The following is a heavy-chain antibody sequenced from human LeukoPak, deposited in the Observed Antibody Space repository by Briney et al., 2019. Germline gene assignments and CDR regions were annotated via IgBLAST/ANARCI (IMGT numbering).Heavy chain of an antibody. V-gene: IGHV3-66*01. Sequence: GGSLRLSCAASRFTVGSNYMTWVRQAPGKGLEWVSVIYSGGSTYYADSVKGRFTISRDNAKNSLYLQMNSLRAEDTAVYYCARAPVDYDSSGYYPVVLDYWGQGTLVTVSS. CDR1: RFTVGSNY. J-gene: IGHJ4*02. D-gene: IGHD3-22*01. CDR3: ARAPVDYDSSGYYPVVLDY. CDR2: IYSGGST.